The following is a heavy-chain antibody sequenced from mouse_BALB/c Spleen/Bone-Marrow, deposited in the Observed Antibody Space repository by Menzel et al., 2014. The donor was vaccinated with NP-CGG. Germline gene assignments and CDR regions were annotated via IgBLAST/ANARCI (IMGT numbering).Heavy chain of an antibody. V-gene: IGHV3-2*02. D-gene: IGHD2-4*01. Sequence: DVKLVESGPGLVKPSQSLSLTCIVTGYSITRDYAWNWIRQFPGNKLEWMGYISYSGSTTYNPSLESRISITRDKSKNQFFLQLNSVSTEDTATFYCTISSSYDSAVGFAYWDQEALTTFSA. CDR2: ISYSGST. CDR3: TISSSYDSAVGFAY. J-gene: IGHJ3*01. CDR1: GYSITRDYA.